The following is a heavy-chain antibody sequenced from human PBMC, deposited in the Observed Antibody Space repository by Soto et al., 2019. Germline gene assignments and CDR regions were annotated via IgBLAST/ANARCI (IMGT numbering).Heavy chain of an antibody. D-gene: IGHD6-6*01. V-gene: IGHV1-46*03. CDR1: GYIFTNFY. CDR3: TRGLASGDY. Sequence: QVQLVQPGAEVKKPGASVKFSCKASGYIFTNFYIHWVRQAPGQGLEWIGIINPNGGSTNYAQNLQGRVTMTRETSTSTVYMDLSSMRSEDPAVYYCTRGLASGDYWGQGTLITVSS. J-gene: IGHJ4*02. CDR2: INPNGGST.